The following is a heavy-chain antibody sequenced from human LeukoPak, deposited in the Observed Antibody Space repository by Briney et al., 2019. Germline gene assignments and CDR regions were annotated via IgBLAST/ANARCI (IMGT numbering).Heavy chain of an antibody. V-gene: IGHV6-1*01. CDR3: ARENTLVRGTRNPFDY. Sequence: SQTLSLTCAISGDSVSSNDAVWNWIRQSPSRGLEWLGRTYCRSKWYYDYAVSVTGRITINPDTSKNQFSLQLNSVTPEDTAVYYCARENTLVRGTRNPFDYWGQGTLVTVSS. D-gene: IGHD3-10*01. J-gene: IGHJ4*02. CDR2: TYCRSKWYY. CDR1: GDSVSSNDAV.